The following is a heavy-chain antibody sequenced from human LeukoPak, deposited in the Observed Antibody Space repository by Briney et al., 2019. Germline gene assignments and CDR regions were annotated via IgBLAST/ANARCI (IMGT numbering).Heavy chain of an antibody. V-gene: IGHV3-23*01. CDR3: AKAASGWYYFDY. D-gene: IGHD6-19*01. CDR1: GFTFSTYG. CDR2: ISGRGGTT. J-gene: IGHJ4*02. Sequence: AGSLRLSCAASGFTFSTYGMSWVRQAPGKGLEWVSGISGRGGTTYYADSVEGRFTISRDNSKNTLYLQMASLRAEDTALYFCAKAASGWYYFDYSGQGILVTVSS.